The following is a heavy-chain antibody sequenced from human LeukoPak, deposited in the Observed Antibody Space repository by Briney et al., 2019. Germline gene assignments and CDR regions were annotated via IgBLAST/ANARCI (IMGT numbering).Heavy chain of an antibody. D-gene: IGHD2-15*01. Sequence: SETLSLTCAVSGDSINSFYWSWIRQPPGKGLEWIGCVFHTGDTNSNPSLKSRVTVSLDTSTSQVSLRLASVTAADTAVYYCARHPFATPFDHWGRGILVTVSS. V-gene: IGHV4-59*08. CDR3: ARHPFATPFDH. J-gene: IGHJ4*02. CDR1: GDSINSFY. CDR2: VFHTGDT.